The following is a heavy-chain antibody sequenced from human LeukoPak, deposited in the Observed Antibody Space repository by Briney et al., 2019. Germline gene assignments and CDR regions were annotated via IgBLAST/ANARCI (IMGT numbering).Heavy chain of an antibody. CDR1: GYTFTSYG. D-gene: IGHD2-8*01. J-gene: IGHJ6*02. Sequence: ASVKVSCKASGYTFTSYGISWVRQAPGQGLEWMGWISAYNGNTSYAQKLQGRVTMTTDTSTSTAYMELRSLRSDDTVVYYCARDRDIVLMVYASFYYYGMDVWGQGTTVTASS. V-gene: IGHV1-18*01. CDR3: ARDRDIVLMVYASFYYYGMDV. CDR2: ISAYNGNT.